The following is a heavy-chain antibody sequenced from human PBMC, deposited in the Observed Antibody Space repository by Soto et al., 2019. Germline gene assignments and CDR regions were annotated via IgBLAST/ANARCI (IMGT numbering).Heavy chain of an antibody. D-gene: IGHD2-15*01. J-gene: IGHJ4*02. CDR1: VGTFSSYA. CDR2: IIPIFGTA. CDR3: ARAYCSGGSCYPPYFDY. Sequence: QVQLVQSGAEVKKPGSSVKVSCKASVGTFSSYAISWVRQAPGHGLEWMGGIIPIFGTANYAQKFQGRVTITADESTSTAYMELSSLRSEDTAVYYCARAYCSGGSCYPPYFDYWGQGTLVTVSS. V-gene: IGHV1-69*01.